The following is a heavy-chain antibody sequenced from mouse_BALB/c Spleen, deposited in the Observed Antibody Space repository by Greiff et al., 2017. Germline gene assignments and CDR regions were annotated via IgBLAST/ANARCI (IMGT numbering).Heavy chain of an antibody. CDR3: ARLDRYNYYAMDY. Sequence: EVKLVESGPGLVKPSQSLSLTCTVTGYSITSDYAWNWIRQFPGNKLEWMGYISYSGSTSYNPSLKSRISITRDTSKNQFFLQLNSVTTEDTATYYCARLDRYNYYAMDYWGQGTSVTVSS. CDR2: ISYSGST. V-gene: IGHV3-2*02. CDR1: GYSITSDYA. D-gene: IGHD2-14*01. J-gene: IGHJ4*01.